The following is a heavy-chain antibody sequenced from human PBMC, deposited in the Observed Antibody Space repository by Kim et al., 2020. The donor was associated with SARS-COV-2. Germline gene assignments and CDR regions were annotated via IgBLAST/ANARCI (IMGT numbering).Heavy chain of an antibody. Sequence: SETLSLTCAVYGGSFSGYYWSWIRQPPGKGLEWIGEINHSGSTNYNPSLKSRVTISVDTSKNQFSLKLSSVTAADTAVYYCARGTTFGVERRYYYYYGM. J-gene: IGHJ6*01. V-gene: IGHV4-34*01. D-gene: IGHD3-3*01. CDR2: INHSGST. CDR3: ARGTTFGVERRYYYYYGM. CDR1: GGSFSGYY.